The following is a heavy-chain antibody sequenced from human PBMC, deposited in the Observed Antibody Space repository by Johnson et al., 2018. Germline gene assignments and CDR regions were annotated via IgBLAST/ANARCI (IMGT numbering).Heavy chain of an antibody. Sequence: QVQLVQSGAEVKKXGSSVKVSCRASGGTFHSSAFSWVRQAPGLGLVWMGGIIPLFGSTNYAPKFQGRVTLTAADSTSTAYMELSILRSEDTAVYYCATSTDIPPRSGMDVWGQGTTVTVSS. J-gene: IGHJ6*02. CDR1: GGTFHSSA. D-gene: IGHD1-14*01. V-gene: IGHV1-69*01. CDR2: IIPLFGST. CDR3: ATSTDIPPRSGMDV.